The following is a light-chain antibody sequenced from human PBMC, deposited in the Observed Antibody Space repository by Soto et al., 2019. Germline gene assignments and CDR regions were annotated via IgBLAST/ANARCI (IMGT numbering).Light chain of an antibody. CDR1: QSISSW. J-gene: IGKJ1*01. CDR2: KAS. Sequence: DIQMTQSPSTLSASVGDIVTITCRASQSISSWLAWYQQKPGKAPKLLIYKASSLESGVPSRFSGSGSGTEFTLTIISLQPEDFATYYCQQSYRFPKTFGRGTKVDI. CDR3: QQSYRFPKT. V-gene: IGKV1-5*03.